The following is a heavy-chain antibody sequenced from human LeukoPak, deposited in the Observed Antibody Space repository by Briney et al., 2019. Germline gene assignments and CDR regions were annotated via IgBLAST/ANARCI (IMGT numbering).Heavy chain of an antibody. CDR2: TYYRSKWYN. D-gene: IGHD5-24*01. V-gene: IGHV6-1*01. CDR1: GDSVSSNTTA. CDR3: VRGGQGDGYSADEAFDF. Sequence: SQTLSLTCAISGDSVSSNTTACNWIRQSPSRGLEWLGRTYYRSKWYNDYPISVKSRITINPDTSKNHFSLQLNSVTAEDTAVYYCVRGGQGDGYSADEAFDFWGQGTVVTVSS. J-gene: IGHJ3*01.